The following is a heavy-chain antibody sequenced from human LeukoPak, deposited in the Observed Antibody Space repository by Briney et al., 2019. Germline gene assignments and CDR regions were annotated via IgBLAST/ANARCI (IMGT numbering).Heavy chain of an antibody. CDR2: IYYSGST. CDR1: GGSISSYY. Sequence: SETLSLTCTVSGGSISSYYWSWIRQPPGKGLEWIGYIYYSGSTNYNPSLKSRVTISVDTSKNQLSLKLSSVTAADTAVYYCARGDIVVVPAAQSYYYYGMDVWGQGTTVTVSS. D-gene: IGHD2-2*01. CDR3: ARGDIVVVPAAQSYYYYGMDV. V-gene: IGHV4-59*12. J-gene: IGHJ6*02.